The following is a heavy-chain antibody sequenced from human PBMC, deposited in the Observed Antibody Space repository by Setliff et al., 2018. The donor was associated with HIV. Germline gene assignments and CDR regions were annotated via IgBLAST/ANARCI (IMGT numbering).Heavy chain of an antibody. CDR2: IYHSGST. J-gene: IGHJ2*01. D-gene: IGHD3-10*01. CDR3: ARDPYGITTRDWYFDL. CDR1: GYSISSGYY. V-gene: IGHV4-38-2*02. Sequence: KPSETLSLTCIVSGYSISSGYYWGWIRQPPGKGLEWIGSIYHSGSTYYNPSLKSRVTISVDTSKNQFSLKLSSVTAADTAVYYCARDPYGITTRDWYFDLWGRGTLVTVSS.